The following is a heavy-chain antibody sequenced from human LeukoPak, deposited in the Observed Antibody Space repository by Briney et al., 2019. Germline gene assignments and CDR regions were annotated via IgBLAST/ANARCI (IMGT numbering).Heavy chain of an antibody. D-gene: IGHD3-3*01. J-gene: IGHJ4*02. CDR1: GFTFSSRDW. CDR3: AKGVLYDFWSGIEVAEYFDY. CDR2: IKQDGSEK. Sequence: GGSLRLSCVASGFTFSSRDWMTWVRQAPGKGLEWVANIKQDGSEKNYVDSVKGRFTISRDNSKNTLYLQMNSLRAEDTAVYYCAKGVLYDFWSGIEVAEYFDYWGQGTLVTVSS. V-gene: IGHV3-7*01.